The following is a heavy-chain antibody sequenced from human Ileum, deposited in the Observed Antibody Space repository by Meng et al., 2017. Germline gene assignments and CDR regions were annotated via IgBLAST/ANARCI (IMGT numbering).Heavy chain of an antibody. CDR1: GDSSSTYNW. Sequence: VQLREAGPALGKPLRYTSLTGAGSGDSSSTYNWWTWVRQSPEQGLEWIGEIYHSGPTNYNPSLTSRVTMSVDKSKKQISLNLSSVTAADTAVYYCATSGDNSGFYLGYWGPGILVTVSS. D-gene: IGHD3-22*01. CDR3: ATSGDNSGFYLGY. V-gene: IGHV4-4*02. J-gene: IGHJ4*02. CDR2: IYHSGPT.